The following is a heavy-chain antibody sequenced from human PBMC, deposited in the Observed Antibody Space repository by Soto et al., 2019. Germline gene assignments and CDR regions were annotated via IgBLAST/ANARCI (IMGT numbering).Heavy chain of an antibody. V-gene: IGHV3-23*01. CDR2: ISGSGGST. J-gene: IGHJ6*02. CDR1: GFTFSSYA. CDR3: AKTVGYYDSSGYYCYGMDV. D-gene: IGHD3-22*01. Sequence: PGGSLRLSCAASGFTFSSYAMSWVRQAPGKGLEWVSAISGSGGSTYYADSVKGRFTISRDNSKNTLYLQMNSLRAEDTAVYYCAKTVGYYDSSGYYCYGMDVWGQGTKVTVSS.